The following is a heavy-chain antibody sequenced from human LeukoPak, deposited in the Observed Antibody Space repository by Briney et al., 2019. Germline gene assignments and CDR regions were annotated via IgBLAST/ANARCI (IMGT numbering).Heavy chain of an antibody. CDR3: AKEQNSKGFFDY. CDR1: GFTFSTYA. D-gene: IGHD4-23*01. Sequence: GGSLRLSCAASGFTFSTYAMSWVRQAPGKGLEWVSTISGSGAGTYYADSVKGRFTISRDNSKNTRYLQMNSLRAEDTAVYYCAKEQNSKGFFDYWGQGTLVTVSS. CDR2: ISGSGAGT. V-gene: IGHV3-23*01. J-gene: IGHJ4*02.